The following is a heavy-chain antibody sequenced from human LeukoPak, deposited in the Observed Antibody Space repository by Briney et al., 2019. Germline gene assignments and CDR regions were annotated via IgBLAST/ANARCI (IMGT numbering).Heavy chain of an antibody. CDR3: ATTKTIDYGPSLRSFAEYFQH. D-gene: IGHD4-17*01. J-gene: IGHJ1*01. CDR1: GYTLTELS. Sequence: ASVKVSCKVSGYTLTELSMHWVRQAPGKGLEWMGGFDPEDGETIYAQKFQGRVTMTEDTSTDTAYMELSSLRSEDTAVYYCATTKTIDYGPSLRSFAEYFQHWGQGTLVTVSS. CDR2: FDPEDGET. V-gene: IGHV1-24*01.